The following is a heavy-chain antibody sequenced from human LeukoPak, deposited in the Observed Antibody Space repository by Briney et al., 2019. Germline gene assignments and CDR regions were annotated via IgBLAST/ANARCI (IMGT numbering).Heavy chain of an antibody. CDR1: GFIFSSYS. Sequence: PGGSLRLSCVASGFIFSSYSMNWVRQAPGKGLEWVSSISSSSSYIYYADSVKGRFTISRDNAKNSLYLQMNSLRAEDTAVYYCARACRSIAAAASYWGQGTLVTVSS. J-gene: IGHJ4*02. D-gene: IGHD6-13*01. V-gene: IGHV3-21*01. CDR3: ARACRSIAAAASY. CDR2: ISSSSSYI.